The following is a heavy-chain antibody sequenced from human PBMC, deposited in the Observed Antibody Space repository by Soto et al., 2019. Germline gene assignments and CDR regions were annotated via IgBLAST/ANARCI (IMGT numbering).Heavy chain of an antibody. CDR3: ARSSTSANYFDY. J-gene: IGHJ4*02. CDR2: IYYSGST. Sequence: QVQLQESGPGLVKPSQTLSLTCTVSGGSISSGGYYWSWIRQHPGKGLEWIGYIYYSGSTYYNPSLRSRVTISVDTSKNQFSLKLSSVTAADTAVYYCARSSTSANYFDYWGQGTLVTVSS. V-gene: IGHV4-31*03. D-gene: IGHD2-2*01. CDR1: GGSISSGGYY.